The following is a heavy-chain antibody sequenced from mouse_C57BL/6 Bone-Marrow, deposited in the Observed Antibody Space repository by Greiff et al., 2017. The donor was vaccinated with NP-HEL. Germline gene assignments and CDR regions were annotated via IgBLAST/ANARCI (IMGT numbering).Heavy chain of an antibody. CDR1: GYTFTSYW. CDR2: IDPSDSYT. CDR3: ARETVVAYYFDY. Sequence: QVQLKQPGAELVMPGASVKLSCKASGYTFTSYWMHWVKQRPGQGLEWIGEIDPSDSYTNYNQKFKGKSTLTVDKSSSTAYMQLSSLTSEDSAVDYCARETVVAYYFDYWGQGTTLTVSS. V-gene: IGHV1-69*01. D-gene: IGHD1-1*01. J-gene: IGHJ2*01.